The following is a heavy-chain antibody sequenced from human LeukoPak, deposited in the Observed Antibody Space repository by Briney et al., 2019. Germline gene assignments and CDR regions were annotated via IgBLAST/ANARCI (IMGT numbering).Heavy chain of an antibody. Sequence: GGSLRLSCAASGFTFNSYGIHWVRQAPGKGLEWVTFIWYDGSNKYYADSVKGRFTISRDNSKNTLYLQMNSLRAEDTAVYYCARARTTRGFDYWGQGTLVTVSS. CDR2: IWYDGSNK. D-gene: IGHD4-17*01. J-gene: IGHJ4*02. V-gene: IGHV3-33*01. CDR1: GFTFNSYG. CDR3: ARARTTRGFDY.